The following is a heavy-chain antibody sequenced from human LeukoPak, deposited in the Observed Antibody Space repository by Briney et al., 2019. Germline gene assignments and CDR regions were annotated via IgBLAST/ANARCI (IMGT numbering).Heavy chain of an antibody. CDR1: GFTFSSHW. CDR2: INQDGSEK. J-gene: IGHJ4*02. V-gene: IGHV3-7*01. D-gene: IGHD3-10*01. CDR3: ARDHRDPGVIFDY. Sequence: PGGSLRVSCAASGFTFSSHWMSWVRQAPGKGLEWVANINQDGSEKYYVDSVKGRFTISRDNAKNSLYLQMNSLRAEDTAVYYCARDHRDPGVIFDYWGQGTLVTVSS.